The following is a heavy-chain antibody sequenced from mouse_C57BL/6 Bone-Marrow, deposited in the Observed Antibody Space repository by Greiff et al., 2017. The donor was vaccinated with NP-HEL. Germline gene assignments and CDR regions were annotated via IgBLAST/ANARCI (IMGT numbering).Heavy chain of an antibody. V-gene: IGHV1-69*01. J-gene: IGHJ1*03. CDR3: IITTVVADWYFDV. D-gene: IGHD1-1*01. Sequence: QVQLQQPGAELVMPGASVKLSCKASGYTFTSYWMHWVKQRPGQGLEWIGEIDPSDSYTNYNQKFKGKSTLTVEKSSSTAYMQLSSLTSEDSAVYYCIITTVVADWYFDVWGTGTTVTVSS. CDR1: GYTFTSYW. CDR2: IDPSDSYT.